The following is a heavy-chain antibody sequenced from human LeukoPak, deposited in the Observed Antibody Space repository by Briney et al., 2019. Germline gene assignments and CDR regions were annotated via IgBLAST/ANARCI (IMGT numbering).Heavy chain of an antibody. Sequence: GGSLRLSCAASGFTFSTYWVHWVRQAPGKGLEWVSYISSSGSTIYYADSVKGRFTISRDNAKNSLYLQMNSLRAEDTAVYYCARDRWEPTSYWGQGTLVTVSS. J-gene: IGHJ4*02. V-gene: IGHV3-11*01. CDR2: ISSSGSTI. D-gene: IGHD1-26*01. CDR3: ARDRWEPTSY. CDR1: GFTFSTYW.